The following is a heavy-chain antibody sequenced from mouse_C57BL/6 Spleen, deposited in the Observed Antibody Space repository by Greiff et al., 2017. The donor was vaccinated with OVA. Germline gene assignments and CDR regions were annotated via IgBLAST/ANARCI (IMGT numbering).Heavy chain of an antibody. Sequence: QVQLQQPGAELVKPGASVKMSCKASGYNFTSYWITWVKQRTGQGLEWIGDIYPGSGSTNYNEKFKSKATLTVDTSSSTAYMQLSSLTSEDSAVYYCARSDYYGSSYWFAYWGQGTLVTVSA. CDR3: ARSDYYGSSYWFAY. V-gene: IGHV1-55*01. J-gene: IGHJ3*01. CDR1: GYNFTSYW. D-gene: IGHD1-1*01. CDR2: IYPGSGST.